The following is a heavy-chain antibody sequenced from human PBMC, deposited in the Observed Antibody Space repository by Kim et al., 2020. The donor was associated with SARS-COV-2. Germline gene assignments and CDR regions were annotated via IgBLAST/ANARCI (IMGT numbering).Heavy chain of an antibody. D-gene: IGHD6-19*01. CDR3: ASRISSGWHYYYGMDV. CDR2: IDPSDSYT. Sequence: GESLKISCKGSGYSFTSYWISWVRQMPGKGLEWMGRIDPSDSYTNYSPSFQGHVTISADKSISTAYLQWSSLKASDTAMYYCASRISSGWHYYYGMDVWGQGTTVTVSS. J-gene: IGHJ6*02. V-gene: IGHV5-10-1*01. CDR1: GYSFTSYW.